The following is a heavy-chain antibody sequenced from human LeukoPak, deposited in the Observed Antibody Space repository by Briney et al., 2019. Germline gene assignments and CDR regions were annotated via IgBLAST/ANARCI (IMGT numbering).Heavy chain of an antibody. V-gene: IGHV1-69*06. D-gene: IGHD5-18*01. CDR1: GYTFSSHA. Sequence: ASVKVSCKASGYTFSSHAISWVRQVPGQGLEWMGGIIPIFGTANYAQKFLGRVTITADKSTTTAYMELSSLRSEDTAVYYCARDPGYSYVFDYWGQGTLVTVSS. J-gene: IGHJ4*02. CDR3: ARDPGYSYVFDY. CDR2: IIPIFGTA.